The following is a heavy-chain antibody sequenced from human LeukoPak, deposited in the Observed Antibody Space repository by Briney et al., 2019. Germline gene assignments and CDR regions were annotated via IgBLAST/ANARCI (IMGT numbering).Heavy chain of an antibody. D-gene: IGHD6-13*01. J-gene: IGHJ4*02. CDR1: GGTFSSYA. Sequence: ASVKVSCKASGGTFSSYAISWVRQAPGQGLEWMGGIIPIFGTANYAQKFQGRVTITADKSTSTAYTELSSLRSEDTAVYSCARDYSSSWYFDPWGQGTLVTVSS. CDR3: ARDYSSSWYFDP. V-gene: IGHV1-69*06. CDR2: IIPIFGTA.